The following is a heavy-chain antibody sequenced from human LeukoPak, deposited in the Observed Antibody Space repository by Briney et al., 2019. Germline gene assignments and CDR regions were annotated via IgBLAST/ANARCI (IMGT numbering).Heavy chain of an antibody. CDR3: ARKDCISTSCYNGY. Sequence: GGSLRLSCAASGFTFSSYAMHWVRQAPGKGLEWVAVISYDESYKYCADSVKGRFTISRDNSKNTLFLQMISLRAEDTAVYYCARKDCISTSCYNGYWGQGTLVTVSP. D-gene: IGHD2-2*02. J-gene: IGHJ4*02. CDR1: GFTFSSYA. V-gene: IGHV3-30*04. CDR2: ISYDESYK.